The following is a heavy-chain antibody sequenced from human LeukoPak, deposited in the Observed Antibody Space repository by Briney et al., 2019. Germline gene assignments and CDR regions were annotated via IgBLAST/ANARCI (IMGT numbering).Heavy chain of an antibody. CDR3: ARGGDYYHDSSGYYFPFDY. CDR2: ISAYNGNT. CDR1: GYTFTSYG. D-gene: IGHD3-22*01. J-gene: IGHJ4*02. V-gene: IGHV1-18*01. Sequence: ASVKVSCKASGYTFTSYGISWVRQAPGQGLEWMGWISAYNGNTNYAQKLQGRVTMTTDTSTSTAYMELRSLRSDDTAVYYCARGGDYYHDSSGYYFPFDYRGQGTLVTVSS.